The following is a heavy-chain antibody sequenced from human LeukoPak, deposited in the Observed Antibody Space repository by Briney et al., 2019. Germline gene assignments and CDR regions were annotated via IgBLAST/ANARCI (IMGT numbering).Heavy chain of an antibody. Sequence: GRSLTLSCVASTFTFNNYVMHWVRQAPGKGLEWLAVISFDGGVKDYADSVQGRFTISRDNSKNTLFMELNSLTAEDTAIYYCARSRGRYTGSLFGRLDSGGKGTRATVS. V-gene: IGHV3-30*03. CDR2: ISFDGGVK. CDR3: ARSRGRYTGSLFGRLDS. CDR1: TFTFNNYV. D-gene: IGHD1-26*01. J-gene: IGHJ5*01.